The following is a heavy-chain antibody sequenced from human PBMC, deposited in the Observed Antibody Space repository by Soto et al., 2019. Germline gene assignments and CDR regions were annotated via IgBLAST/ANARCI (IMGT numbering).Heavy chain of an antibody. D-gene: IGHD1-26*01. CDR2: ISYDGSNK. V-gene: IGHV3-30*18. Sequence: QVQLVESGGGVVQPGRSLRLSCAASGFTFSSNGMHWVRQAPGKGLEWVAVISYDGSNKYYADSVKGRFTISRDNSKNTLYLQMNSLRAEDTAVYYCAKDGGSYAVPDYWGQGTLVTVSS. CDR1: GFTFSSNG. J-gene: IGHJ4*02. CDR3: AKDGGSYAVPDY.